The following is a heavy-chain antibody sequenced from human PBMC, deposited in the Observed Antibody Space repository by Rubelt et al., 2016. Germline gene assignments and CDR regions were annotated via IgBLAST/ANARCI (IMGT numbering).Heavy chain of an antibody. CDR2: ISSNGGST. CDR3: VKAALQDI. D-gene: IGHD2-15*01. CDR1: FTFSSYA. V-gene: IGHV3-64D*06. J-gene: IGHJ3*02. Sequence: FTFSSYAMHWVRQAPGKGLEYVSAISSNGGSTYYADSVKGRFTISRDNSKNTLYLQMSSLSAVDTAVYYCVKAALQDIWGQGTMVTVSS.